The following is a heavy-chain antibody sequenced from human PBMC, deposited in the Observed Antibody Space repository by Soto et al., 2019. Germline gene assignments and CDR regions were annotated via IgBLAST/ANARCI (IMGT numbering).Heavy chain of an antibody. CDR3: ARQGRAVSSYYFDY. Sequence: EVQLVESGGGLVQPGGSLRLSCAASGFTFSSYAMHWVRQAPGKGLEYVSAMSSNGGSTYYANSVKGRFTISRDNSKNTLYLQMGSLRAEDMAVYSCARQGRAVSSYYFDYWGQGTLVTVSS. D-gene: IGHD3-10*01. V-gene: IGHV3-64*01. J-gene: IGHJ4*02. CDR2: MSSNGGST. CDR1: GFTFSSYA.